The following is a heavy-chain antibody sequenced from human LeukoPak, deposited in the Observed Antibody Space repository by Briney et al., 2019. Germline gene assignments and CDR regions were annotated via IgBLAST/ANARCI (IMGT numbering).Heavy chain of an antibody. V-gene: IGHV3-23*01. CDR1: GFTFSSYA. CDR2: ISGSGRST. Sequence: PGGSLRVSCAASGFTFSSYAMSWVRQAPGKRLEWVSGISGSGRSTYYADSVKGRFTISRDNSRNTLYLQMNSPRAEDTAVYYCAILPGYSSGWYEVNYWGQGTLVTVSS. J-gene: IGHJ4*02. CDR3: AILPGYSSGWYEVNY. D-gene: IGHD6-13*01.